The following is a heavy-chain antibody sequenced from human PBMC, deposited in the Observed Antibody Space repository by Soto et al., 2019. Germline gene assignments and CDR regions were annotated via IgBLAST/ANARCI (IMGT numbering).Heavy chain of an antibody. Sequence: QVQLVESGGGVVQPGRSLRLSCAASGFTFSGYGMHWVRQAPGKGLEWVAVISFEGSKKYYANSVEGRFTISRDNSKXTXXXXXNXXXAXXXXVYYCAKGGSSSARYFDTWGQGTLVTVSS. V-gene: IGHV3-30*18. CDR2: ISFEGSKK. CDR3: AKGGSSSARYFDT. CDR1: GFTFSGYG. D-gene: IGHD6-6*01. J-gene: IGHJ5*02.